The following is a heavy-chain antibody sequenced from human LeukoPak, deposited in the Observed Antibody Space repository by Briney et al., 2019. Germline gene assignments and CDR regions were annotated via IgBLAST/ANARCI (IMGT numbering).Heavy chain of an antibody. V-gene: IGHV3-33*01. D-gene: IGHD3-9*01. CDR1: GFNFSSHG. CDR2: RWYDGSNK. CDR3: FKQKTAYEILTGYYYYGMDV. Sequence: GRSLRLSCAASGFNFSSHGMHWVRQAPAKGLKREAVRWYDGSNKYYSDSVKGRFTISRDNSKNTLYLQMNSLRAEDTAVFFFFKQKTAYEILTGYYYYGMDVWGQGTTATVSS. J-gene: IGHJ6*02.